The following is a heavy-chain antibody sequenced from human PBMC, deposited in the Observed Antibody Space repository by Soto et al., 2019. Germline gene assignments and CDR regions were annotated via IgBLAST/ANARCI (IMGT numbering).Heavy chain of an antibody. J-gene: IGHJ3*02. CDR1: GYNFTSYG. D-gene: IGHD1-26*01. Sequence: GGSVKVSCKASGYNFTSYGISWVRQAPGQGLEWMGWISAYNGNTNYAQKLQGRVTMTTDTSASTAYMELRSLRSDDTAVYYCARASIVGATNAFDIWGQGTMVTVSS. CDR2: ISAYNGNT. V-gene: IGHV1-18*01. CDR3: ARASIVGATNAFDI.